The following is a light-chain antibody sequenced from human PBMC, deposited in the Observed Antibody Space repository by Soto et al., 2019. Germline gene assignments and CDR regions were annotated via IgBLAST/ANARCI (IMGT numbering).Light chain of an antibody. J-gene: IGKJ3*01. V-gene: IGKV3-20*01. CDR3: QQYGSSFT. CDR2: GAS. Sequence: EIVLTQSPGTLSLSPGERATLSCRASQSVSSSYLAWYQQKPGQAPRLLIYGASSRAIGIPDRFSGSGSGTDFTLTISRLEPEDFAVYYCQQYGSSFTFGPGTKVDIK. CDR1: QSVSSSY.